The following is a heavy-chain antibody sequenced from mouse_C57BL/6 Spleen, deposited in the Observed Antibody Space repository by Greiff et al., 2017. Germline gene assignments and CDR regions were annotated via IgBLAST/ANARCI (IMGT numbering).Heavy chain of an antibody. J-gene: IGHJ2*01. CDR3: ARIYYGYDDGDY. Sequence: QVQLQQSGPELVKPGASVQISCKASGYAFSSSWMNWVKQRPGKGLVWIGRIYPGDGDTNYNGKFKGKATLTADKASSTAYLQLSSLTSEDSAVYFCARIYYGYDDGDYWGQGTTLTVSS. CDR1: GYAFSSSW. D-gene: IGHD2-2*01. CDR2: IYPGDGDT. V-gene: IGHV1-82*01.